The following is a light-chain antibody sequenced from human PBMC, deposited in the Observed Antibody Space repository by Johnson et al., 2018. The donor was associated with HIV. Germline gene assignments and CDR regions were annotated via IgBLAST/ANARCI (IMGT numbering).Light chain of an antibody. CDR3: GTWDNSLSTGAV. J-gene: IGLJ1*01. CDR2: ENN. Sequence: QSVLTQPPSVSAAPGQKVTISCSGSSSNIGNNYVSWYQQLPGTAPKLLIYENNKRPSGIPDRFSGSKSGTSATLGIAGLQTGDEADYYCGTWDNSLSTGAVFGTGTKVTV. CDR1: SSNIGNNY. V-gene: IGLV1-51*02.